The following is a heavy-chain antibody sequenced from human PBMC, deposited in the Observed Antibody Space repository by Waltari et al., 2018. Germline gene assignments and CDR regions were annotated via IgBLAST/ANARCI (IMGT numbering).Heavy chain of an antibody. D-gene: IGHD1-26*01. CDR3: ARDLRWELLVPLDY. Sequence: QVQLVESGGGVVQPGRSLRLSCAASGFTFSSYAMHWVRQAPGTGLEWVAVISYDGSNKYYADSVKGRFTISRDNSKNTLYLQMNSLRAEDTAVYYCARDLRWELLVPLDYWGQGTLVTVSS. CDR2: ISYDGSNK. V-gene: IGHV3-30-3*01. J-gene: IGHJ4*02. CDR1: GFTFSSYA.